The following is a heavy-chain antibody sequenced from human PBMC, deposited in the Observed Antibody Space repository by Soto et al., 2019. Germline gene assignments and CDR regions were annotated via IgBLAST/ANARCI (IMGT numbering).Heavy chain of an antibody. Sequence: PGGSLRLSCAASGFTFDDYAMHWVRQAPGKGLEWVSGISWNSGSIGYADSVKGRFTISRDNAKNSLYLQMNSLRAEDTALYYCEKAGGEQWLVWFDPWGHGTLLTVSS. J-gene: IGHJ5*02. CDR3: EKAGGEQWLVWFDP. CDR1: GFTFDDYA. CDR2: ISWNSGSI. V-gene: IGHV3-9*01. D-gene: IGHD6-19*01.